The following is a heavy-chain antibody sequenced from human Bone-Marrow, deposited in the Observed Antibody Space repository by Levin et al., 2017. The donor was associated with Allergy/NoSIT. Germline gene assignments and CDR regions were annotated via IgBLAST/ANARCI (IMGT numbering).Heavy chain of an antibody. Sequence: VSCKASGGTFSSESVSWVRQAPGQGLDWMGRIIPNLGIANYAQKFQGRVTLTADSATSTAYMEVSSLRSEDTAVYYCASLSVTDGLDIWGHGTMVTVSS. V-gene: IGHV1-69*02. CDR2: IIPNLGIA. CDR1: GGTFSSES. D-gene: IGHD2-21*02. CDR3: ASLSVTDGLDI. J-gene: IGHJ3*02.